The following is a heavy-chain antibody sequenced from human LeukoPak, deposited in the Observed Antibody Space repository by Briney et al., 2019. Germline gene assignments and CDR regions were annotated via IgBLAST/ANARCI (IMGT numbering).Heavy chain of an antibody. CDR1: GFTFSSYG. V-gene: IGHV3-30*18. Sequence: PGRSLRLSCAASGFTFSSYGMHWVRQAPGKGLEWVAVISYDGSNKYYADSVKGRFTIFRDNSKNTLYLQMNSLRAEDTAVYYCAKDSARMGGDGSVYSWGQGTLVTVSS. J-gene: IGHJ4*02. D-gene: IGHD1-26*01. CDR2: ISYDGSNK. CDR3: AKDSARMGGDGSVYS.